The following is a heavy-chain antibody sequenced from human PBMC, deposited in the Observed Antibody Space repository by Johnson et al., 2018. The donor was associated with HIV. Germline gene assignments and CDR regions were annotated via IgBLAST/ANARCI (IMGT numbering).Heavy chain of an antibody. CDR1: GFTFDDYG. CDR2: INWNGGST. Sequence: VQLVESGGGVVRPGGSLRLSCAASGFTFDDYGMSWVRQAPGKGLEWVSGINWNGGSTGYADSVKGRFTISRDNAKNSLNLQMNSLRAEDTALYYCARDLYYGSGSSVAFDIWGQETMVTVSS. J-gene: IGHJ3*02. V-gene: IGHV3-20*04. D-gene: IGHD3-10*01. CDR3: ARDLYYGSGSSVAFDI.